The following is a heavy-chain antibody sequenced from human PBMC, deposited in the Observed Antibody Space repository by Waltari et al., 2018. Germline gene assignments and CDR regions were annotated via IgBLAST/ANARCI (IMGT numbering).Heavy chain of an antibody. CDR1: GGTFSSYA. J-gene: IGHJ4*02. Sequence: QVQLVQSGAAVKKPGSSVKVSCKPSGGTFSSYASSWVRQAPGQGLEWMGGIIPIFGTANYAQKFQGRVTITADESTSTAYMELSSLRSEDTAVYYCARDPGYCSGGSCWYYFDYWGQGTLVTVSS. CDR3: ARDPGYCSGGSCWYYFDY. CDR2: IIPIFGTA. D-gene: IGHD2-15*01. V-gene: IGHV1-69*12.